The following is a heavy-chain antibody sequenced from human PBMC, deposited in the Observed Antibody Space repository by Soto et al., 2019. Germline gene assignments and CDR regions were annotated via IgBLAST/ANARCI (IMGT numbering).Heavy chain of an antibody. CDR2: TYYRSKWYS. CDR3: ARAGGHGTVTAYLFDY. Sequence: SQILSLTCAISGDSVSTDSATWNWIRQSPSRGLEWLGRTYYRSKWYSEYAVSVKSRININPDLPKNQFSLQLNSVTPEDTAVYYCARAGGHGTVTAYLFDYWGQGTQVTVSS. D-gene: IGHD1-1*01. CDR1: GDSVSTDSAT. V-gene: IGHV6-1*01. J-gene: IGHJ4*02.